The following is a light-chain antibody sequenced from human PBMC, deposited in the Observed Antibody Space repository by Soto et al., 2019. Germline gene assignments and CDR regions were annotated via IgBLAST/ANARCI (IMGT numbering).Light chain of an antibody. CDR3: QQSYRTPHT. V-gene: IGKV1-39*01. CDR1: QGVSDY. J-gene: IGKJ2*01. Sequence: DIQMTQSPSSLSASVGDRVTITCRASQGVSDYLLWYQQTQGRAPKLLIYAASNLVSGVPSRFSGSGSVTNVTLTISSLQPEDFATYYCQQSYRTPHTFGQGTKLETK. CDR2: AAS.